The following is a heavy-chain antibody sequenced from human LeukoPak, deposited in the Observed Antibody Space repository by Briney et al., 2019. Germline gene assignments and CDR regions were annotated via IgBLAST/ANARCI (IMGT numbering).Heavy chain of an antibody. Sequence: PGGSLRLSCAASGFTFSSYDMHWVRQATGKGLEWVSAIGTAGDTYYPGSVKGRFTISRENAKNSLYLQMNSLRAGDTAVYYCARGLKGYSSGWYAYWYFDLWGRGTLVTVSS. CDR3: ARGLKGYSSGWYAYWYFDL. D-gene: IGHD6-19*01. CDR2: IGTAGDT. CDR1: GFTFSSYD. V-gene: IGHV3-13*01. J-gene: IGHJ2*01.